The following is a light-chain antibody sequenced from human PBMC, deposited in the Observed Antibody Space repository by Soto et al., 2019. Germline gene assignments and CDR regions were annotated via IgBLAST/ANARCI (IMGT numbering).Light chain of an antibody. CDR3: QQRGSWPQYT. CDR2: DTT. J-gene: IGKJ4*01. Sequence: EMVLTQSPATLSLSKEESATLSCRATRSVSSYLAWYQQKPGQAPRLLIYDTTNRATGIPARFSGSGSGTDFTLTISGLEPEDFAVYYCQQRGSWPQYTFGGGTKVDNK. CDR1: RSVSSY. V-gene: IGKV3-11*01.